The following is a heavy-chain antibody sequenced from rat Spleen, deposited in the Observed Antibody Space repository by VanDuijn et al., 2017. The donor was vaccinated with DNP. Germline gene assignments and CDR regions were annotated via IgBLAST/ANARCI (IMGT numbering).Heavy chain of an antibody. V-gene: IGHV5-25*01. CDR1: GFSFSYYY. CDR2: ISTGGGDT. CDR3: ASLWTLTY. Sequence: EVQLVESGGGLVQPGSPLKLSCAASGFSFSYYYMAWVRQAPTKGLEWVASISTGGGDTYYRDSVKGRFTISRDNAKNTLYLQMDSLRSEDTATYYCASLWTLTYWGQGTLVTVSS. J-gene: IGHJ3*01. D-gene: IGHD1-3*01.